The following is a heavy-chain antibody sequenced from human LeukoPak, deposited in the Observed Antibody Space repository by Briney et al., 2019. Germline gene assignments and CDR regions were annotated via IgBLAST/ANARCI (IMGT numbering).Heavy chain of an antibody. J-gene: IGHJ4*02. CDR3: ARSRLLLEY. D-gene: IGHD2/OR15-2a*01. CDR2: INPSGGST. Sequence: ASVRLSCKASGYTFSTYEMHWVRQAPGQGLEWMGIINPSGGSTSYAQKFQGRATMTGDTSTSTVYMELSSLRSEATAVYYCARSRLLLEYWGPGTLVTVSS. V-gene: IGHV1-46*01. CDR1: GYTFSTYE.